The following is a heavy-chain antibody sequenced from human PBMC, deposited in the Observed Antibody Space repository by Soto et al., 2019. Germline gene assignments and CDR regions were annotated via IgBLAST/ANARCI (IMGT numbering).Heavy chain of an antibody. CDR2: INPNSGGT. Sequence: ASVKVSCKASGYTFTGYYMHWVRQAPGQGLEWMGWINPNSGGTNYAQKFQGRVTMTMDTSISTAYMELSRLRSDDTAVYYCARAAYDFGSTPRWFDPWGQGTLVTVSS. CDR3: ARAAYDFGSTPRWFDP. J-gene: IGHJ5*02. CDR1: GYTFTGYY. V-gene: IGHV1-2*02. D-gene: IGHD3-3*01.